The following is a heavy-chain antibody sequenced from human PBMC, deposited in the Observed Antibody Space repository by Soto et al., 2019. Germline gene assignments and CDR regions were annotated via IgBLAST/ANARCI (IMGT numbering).Heavy chain of an antibody. J-gene: IGHJ6*03. CDR2: ISSSSSYI. D-gene: IGHD2-2*02. CDR3: ARSIDIVVVPAAIHYYYYIDV. Sequence: GGSLRLSCAASGFTFSSYSMNWVRQAPGKGLEWVSSISSSSSYIYYADSVKGRFTISRDNAKNSLYLQMNSLRAEDTTVYYCARSIDIVVVPAAIHYYYYIDVWGKGTTVTVSS. V-gene: IGHV3-21*01. CDR1: GFTFSSYS.